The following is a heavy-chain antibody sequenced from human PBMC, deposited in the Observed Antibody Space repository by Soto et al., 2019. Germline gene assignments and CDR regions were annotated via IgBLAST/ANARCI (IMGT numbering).Heavy chain of an antibody. CDR1: GYMFNSYN. Sequence: QVQLVQSGAEVKKPGASVKVSCKASGYMFNSYNIHWVRQAPGQGLEWMGMIQPRGGDTSYAQKFRDRVTMTTDTSMSTVYMELSGLTSEDTAVYSCAKQYSGYVVAFDYWGQGSLVTVSS. CDR3: AKQYSGYVVAFDY. V-gene: IGHV1-46*02. D-gene: IGHD5-12*01. CDR2: IQPRGGDT. J-gene: IGHJ4*02.